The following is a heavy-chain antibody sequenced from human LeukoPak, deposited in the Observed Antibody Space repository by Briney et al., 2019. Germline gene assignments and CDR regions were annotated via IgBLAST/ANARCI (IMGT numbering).Heavy chain of an antibody. J-gene: IGHJ5*02. Sequence: GGSLRLSCAASGFTLSNYAMTWVRQAPGKGLEWVSTISDGGAATYYADSVKGRFTISRDNSKNTLSLQMNSLRAEDTAVYYCAKALNVLIPSTSRWFDPWGQGTLVTVSS. CDR2: ISDGGAAT. CDR1: GFTLSNYA. CDR3: AKALNVLIPSTSRWFDP. D-gene: IGHD2-8*01. V-gene: IGHV3-23*01.